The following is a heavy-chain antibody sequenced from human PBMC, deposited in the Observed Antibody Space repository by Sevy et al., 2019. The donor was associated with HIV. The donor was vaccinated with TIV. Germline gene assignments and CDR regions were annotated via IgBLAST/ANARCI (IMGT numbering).Heavy chain of an antibody. CDR2: IYTSGSS. Sequence: SETLSLTCTVSGGSISSYFWSWIRQPAGKGLEWIGRIYTSGSSNYNPSLKSRVTMSLDTFKNHFSLKRSSVTAADTAVYYCVSSSISVPGGTFDYWGQGTLVTVSS. CDR1: GGSISSYF. D-gene: IGHD6-19*01. CDR3: VSSSISVPGGTFDY. J-gene: IGHJ4*02. V-gene: IGHV4-4*07.